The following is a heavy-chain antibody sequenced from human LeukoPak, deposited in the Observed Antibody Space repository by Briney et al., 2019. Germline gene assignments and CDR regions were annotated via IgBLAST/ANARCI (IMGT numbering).Heavy chain of an antibody. Sequence: ASVKVSCKASGGTFSSYAISWVRQAPGQGLEWMGGIIPIFGTANYAQKFQGRVTITADESTSTAYMELSSLRSEDTAGYYCARGEGVIVVVTPLDYWGQGTLVTVSS. CDR3: ARGEGVIVVVTPLDY. CDR2: IIPIFGTA. CDR1: GGTFSSYA. J-gene: IGHJ4*02. D-gene: IGHD3-22*01. V-gene: IGHV1-69*13.